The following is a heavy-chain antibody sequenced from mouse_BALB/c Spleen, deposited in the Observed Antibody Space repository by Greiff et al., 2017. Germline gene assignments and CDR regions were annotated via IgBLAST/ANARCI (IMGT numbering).Heavy chain of an antibody. D-gene: IGHD1-1*01. Sequence: VQLQQSGAKLVKPGASVKLSCTASGFNIKDTYMHWVKQRPEQGLEWIGRIDPANGNTKYDPKFQGKATITADTSSNTAYLQLSSLTSEDTAVYYCATYYYGSSYWYFDVWGAGTTVTVSS. CDR3: ATYYYGSSYWYFDV. CDR1: GFNIKDTY. V-gene: IGHV14-3*02. J-gene: IGHJ1*01. CDR2: IDPANGNT.